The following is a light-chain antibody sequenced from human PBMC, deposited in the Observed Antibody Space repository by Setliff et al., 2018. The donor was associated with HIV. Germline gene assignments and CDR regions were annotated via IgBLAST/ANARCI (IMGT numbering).Light chain of an antibody. CDR1: TSDVGGFDY. CDR2: EVT. Sequence: QSALTQPASVSGSPGQSITISCTGTTSDVGGFDYVSWYQQYPDRAPQLLIYEVTNRPSGVSNRFSGSKSGNTASLTISGLQPEDESDYYCSSFTNTSTVVFGGGTKVTVL. CDR3: SSFTNTSTVV. V-gene: IGLV2-14*01. J-gene: IGLJ2*01.